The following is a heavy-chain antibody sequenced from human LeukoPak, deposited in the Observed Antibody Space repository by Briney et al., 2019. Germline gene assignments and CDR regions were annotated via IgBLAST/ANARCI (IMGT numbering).Heavy chain of an antibody. J-gene: IGHJ4*02. CDR1: GGSLSGYY. Sequence: KPSETLSLTCGVFGGSLSGYYWSWIRQTPGKGPEWIGEINDSGDTDYNPSLKSRITMSVDTSKNQFSLKLSSVTAADTAVYYCARHGFSIWNGYFDYWGQGILVIVSS. CDR2: INDSGDT. CDR3: ARHGFSIWNGYFDY. V-gene: IGHV4-34*01. D-gene: IGHD3-3*01.